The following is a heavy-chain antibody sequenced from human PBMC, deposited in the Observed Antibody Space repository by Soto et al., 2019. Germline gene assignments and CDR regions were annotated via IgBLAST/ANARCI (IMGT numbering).Heavy chain of an antibody. D-gene: IGHD2-8*02. J-gene: IGHJ4*02. V-gene: IGHV4-61*01. CDR1: GGSVSSGNYY. CDR3: ARDKITGLFDY. CDR2: MYYSGST. Sequence: NPSETLSLTCTVSGGSVSSGNYYCSWIRQPPGKGLEWIGYMYYSGSTNYNPSLKSRATISVDTSKNQFSLKLTSVTAADTAVYYCARDKITGLFDYWGQGTLVTVSS.